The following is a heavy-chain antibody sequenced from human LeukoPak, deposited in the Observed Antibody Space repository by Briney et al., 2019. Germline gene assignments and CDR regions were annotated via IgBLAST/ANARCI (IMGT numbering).Heavy chain of an antibody. D-gene: IGHD3-9*01. CDR1: GGSISNYY. Sequence: PSETLSLTCTVSGGSISNYYWSWIRQPPGKGLEWIGYIYYSGSTNYNPSLKRRVTISVDTSKNQFSLKLSSVTAADTAVYYCARHLRYSAHEFDYWGQGTLVTVSS. CDR3: ARHLRYSAHEFDY. V-gene: IGHV4-59*01. J-gene: IGHJ4*02. CDR2: IYYSGST.